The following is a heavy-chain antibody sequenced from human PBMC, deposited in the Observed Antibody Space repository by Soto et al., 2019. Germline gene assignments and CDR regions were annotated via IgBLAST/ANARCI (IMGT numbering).Heavy chain of an antibody. Sequence: GGSLRLSCAASGFTFSSYWMSWVRQAPGKGLEWVANIKQDGSEKYYVDSVKGRFTISRDNAKNSLYLQMNSLRAEDTAVYYCARKNYDILTGYFGYWGQGTLVTVSS. D-gene: IGHD3-9*01. J-gene: IGHJ4*02. CDR3: ARKNYDILTGYFGY. V-gene: IGHV3-7*01. CDR2: IKQDGSEK. CDR1: GFTFSSYW.